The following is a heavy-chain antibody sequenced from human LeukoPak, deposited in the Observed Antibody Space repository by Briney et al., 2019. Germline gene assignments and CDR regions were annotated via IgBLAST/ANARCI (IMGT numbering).Heavy chain of an antibody. CDR1: GFTFDGYA. V-gene: IGHV3-43*02. D-gene: IGHD2-2*01. CDR3: ARDQRYCSSSSCPWEPFDY. CDR2: ITGDGYST. J-gene: IGHJ4*02. Sequence: GGSLRLSCAASGFTFDGYALHWVRQAPGKGLEWVSLITGDGYSTYYADSVKGRFTISRDNAKNSLYLQMNSLRAEDTAVYYCARDQRYCSSSSCPWEPFDYWGQGTLVTVSS.